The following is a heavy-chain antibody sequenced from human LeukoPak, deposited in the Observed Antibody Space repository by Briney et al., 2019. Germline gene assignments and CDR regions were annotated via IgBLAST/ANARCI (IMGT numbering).Heavy chain of an antibody. CDR3: ARDVRDIVVVPAALDFDY. D-gene: IGHD2-2*01. CDR1: GFTFSSYG. CDR2: IWYDGSNK. Sequence: GGSLRLSCAASGFTFSSYGMHWVRQAPGKGLEWVAVIWYDGSNKYYADSVEGRFTISRDNSKNTLYLQMNSLRAEDTAVYYCARDVRDIVVVPAALDFDYWGQGTLVTVSS. J-gene: IGHJ4*02. V-gene: IGHV3-33*01.